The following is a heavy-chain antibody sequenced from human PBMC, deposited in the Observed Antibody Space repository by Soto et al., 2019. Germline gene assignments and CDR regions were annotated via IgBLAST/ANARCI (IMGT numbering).Heavy chain of an antibody. V-gene: IGHV3-23*01. Sequence: EVQLLESGGGLVQPGGSLRLSCAASGFTFSSYAMSWVRQAPGKGLEWVSAISGSGGSTYYADSVKGRFTISRENSKNTLYRQMHSLRAEDTAVYYCAKDQGIRIFGVVTTPQDWGQGTLVTVSS. CDR3: AKDQGIRIFGVVTTPQD. CDR2: ISGSGGST. D-gene: IGHD3-3*01. CDR1: GFTFSSYA. J-gene: IGHJ4*02.